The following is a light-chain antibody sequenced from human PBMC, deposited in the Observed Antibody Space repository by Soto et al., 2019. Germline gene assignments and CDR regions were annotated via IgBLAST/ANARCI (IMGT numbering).Light chain of an antibody. J-gene: IGKJ1*01. CDR1: QSVSSSY. Sequence: EFVLTQSPGTLSLFPGERATLSCRASQSVSSSYLAWYQQKPGQAPRLLIYGASSRATGIPDRFSGSGSGTDFTLTISRLEPEDFAVYYCQQYRSSLWTFGQGTKADIK. V-gene: IGKV3-20*01. CDR2: GAS. CDR3: QQYRSSLWT.